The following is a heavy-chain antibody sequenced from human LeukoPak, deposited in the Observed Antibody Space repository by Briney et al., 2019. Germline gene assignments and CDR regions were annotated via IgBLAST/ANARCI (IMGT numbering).Heavy chain of an antibody. CDR3: ARLIIKTTVTTSSWFDP. J-gene: IGHJ5*02. CDR1: GGSISSCY. V-gene: IGHV4-59*08. CDR2: IYYSGST. D-gene: IGHD4-11*01. Sequence: SETLSLTCTVSGGSISSCYWSWIRQPPGKGLEWIGYIYYSGSTNYNPSLKSRVTISVDTSKNQFSLKLSSVTAADTAVYYRARLIIKTTVTTSSWFDPWGQGTLVTVSS.